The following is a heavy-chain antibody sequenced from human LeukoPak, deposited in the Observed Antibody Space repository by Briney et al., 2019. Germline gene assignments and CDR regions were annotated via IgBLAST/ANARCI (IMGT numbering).Heavy chain of an antibody. CDR2: IFYILRT. V-gene: IGHV4-59*08. CDR1: GGSISSYF. CDR3: ARIDRAVAGTIDY. Sequence: PSETLSLTCTVSGGSISSYFWSWIRQPPGKGLEWISYIFYILRTTSTPSLQTLLTMSVDTSKTQFSLKLSSVTAADTPVYYCARIDRAVAGTIDYWGQGTLVTVSS. J-gene: IGHJ4*02. D-gene: IGHD6-19*01.